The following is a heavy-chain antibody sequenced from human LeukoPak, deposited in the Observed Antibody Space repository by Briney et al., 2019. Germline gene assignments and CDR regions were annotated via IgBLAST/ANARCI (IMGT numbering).Heavy chain of an antibody. CDR3: AKDSRGGRWLLPYYYYYDMDV. CDR2: ISYDGSNK. J-gene: IGHJ6*02. CDR1: GFTFSSCG. D-gene: IGHD5-24*01. V-gene: IGHV3-30*18. Sequence: GRSLRLSCAASGFTFSSCGMHWVRQAPGKGLEWVAVISYDGSNKYYADSVKGRFTISRDNSKNTLFLQMNSLRAEDTAVYYCAKDSRGGRWLLPYYYYYDMDVWGQGTTVTVSS.